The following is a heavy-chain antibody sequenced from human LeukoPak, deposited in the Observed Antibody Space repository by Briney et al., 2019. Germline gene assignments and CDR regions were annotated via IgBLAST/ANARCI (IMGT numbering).Heavy chain of an antibody. CDR3: ARSTVGATAGYYFDY. CDR1: GFTFSDYY. CDR2: ISSSSSYI. D-gene: IGHD1-26*01. Sequence: GGSLRLSCAASGFTFSDYYMSWIRQAPGKGLEWVSSISSSSSYIYYADSVKGRFTISRDNAKNSLYLQMNSLRAEDTAVYYCARSTVGATAGYYFDYWGQGTLVTVSS. J-gene: IGHJ4*02. V-gene: IGHV3-11*06.